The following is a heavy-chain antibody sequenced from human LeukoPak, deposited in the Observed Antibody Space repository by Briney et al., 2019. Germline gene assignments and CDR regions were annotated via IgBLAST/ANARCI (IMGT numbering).Heavy chain of an antibody. CDR3: AKDDTDTDFDY. CDR2: IWYDGSNK. V-gene: IGHV3-33*06. Sequence: GGSLRLSCAASGFTFSSYGMHWVRPAPGKGLEWVAVIWYDGSNKYYADSVKGRFTISRDNSKNTLYLQMNSLRAEDTAVYYCAKDDTDTDFDYWGQGTLVTVSS. CDR1: GFTFSSYG. J-gene: IGHJ4*02.